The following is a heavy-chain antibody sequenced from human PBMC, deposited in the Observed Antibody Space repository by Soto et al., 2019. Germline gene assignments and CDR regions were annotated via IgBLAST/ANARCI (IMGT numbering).Heavy chain of an antibody. CDR2: IIPLFNVA. CDR1: GGTFSNFA. J-gene: IGHJ3*02. V-gene: IGHV1-69*01. Sequence: QVQLVQSGPEVKKPGSSVKVSCEASGGTFSNFAVNWVRQAPGQGLEWVGGIIPLFNVAKYAQKFEGRVTIVAYDSTSPAYMDLRRVRSDGAAVYYGAASGRAVLGYDCKNTEGLEIWGQGTMVTVSS. CDR3: AASGRAVLGYDCKNTEGLEI. D-gene: IGHD2-21*02.